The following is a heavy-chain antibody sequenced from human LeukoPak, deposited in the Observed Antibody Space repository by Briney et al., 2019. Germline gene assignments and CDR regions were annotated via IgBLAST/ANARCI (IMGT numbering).Heavy chain of an antibody. V-gene: IGHV3-23*01. J-gene: IGHJ4*02. CDR1: EFTFNSYS. CDR2: ISGSGGST. Sequence: PGGSLRLSCAASEFTFNSYSMYWVRQAPGKGLEWVSAISGSGGSTYYADSVKGRFTISRDNSKNTLYLQMNSLRAEDTAVYYCASHPLGYCSSTSCLPYYFDYWGQGTLVTVSS. D-gene: IGHD2-2*01. CDR3: ASHPLGYCSSTSCLPYYFDY.